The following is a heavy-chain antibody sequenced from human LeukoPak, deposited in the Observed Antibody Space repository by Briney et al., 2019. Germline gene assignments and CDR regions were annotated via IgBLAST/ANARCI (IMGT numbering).Heavy chain of an antibody. Sequence: GRSLRLSCAASGFTFSSYGTHWVRQAPGKGLEWVAVISYDGSNKYYADSVKGRFTISRDNSKNTLYLQMNSLRAEDTAVYYCAKGTYYYGSTESTGSWYFDLWGRGTLVTVSS. D-gene: IGHD3-10*01. J-gene: IGHJ2*01. CDR3: AKGTYYYGSTESTGSWYFDL. CDR2: ISYDGSNK. V-gene: IGHV3-30*18. CDR1: GFTFSSYG.